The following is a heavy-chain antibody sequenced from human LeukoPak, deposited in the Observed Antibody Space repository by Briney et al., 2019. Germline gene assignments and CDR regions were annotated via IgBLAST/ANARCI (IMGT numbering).Heavy chain of an antibody. V-gene: IGHV3-9*01. CDR3: AKGGGTGYSSSWFSN. CDR1: GFTFDDYA. D-gene: IGHD6-13*01. CDR2: ISWNSGSI. Sequence: SLRLSCAASGFTFDDYAMHWVRQAPGKGPEWVSGISWNSGSIGYSDSVKGRLTISRDNAKNSLYLQMNSLRAEDTALYYCAKGGGTGYSSSWFSNWGQGTLVTVSS. J-gene: IGHJ4*02.